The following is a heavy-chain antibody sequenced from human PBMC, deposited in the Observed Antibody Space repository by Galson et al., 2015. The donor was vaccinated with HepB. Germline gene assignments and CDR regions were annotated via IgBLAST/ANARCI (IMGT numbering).Heavy chain of an antibody. V-gene: IGHV1-69*04. D-gene: IGHD1-20*01. Sequence: SVKVSCKASGGTFSSYAFSWVRQAPRQGPEWMGRINPILGIASYAQKFQGRLTITVDKTTSTAYMELSSLSSQDTAVYYCARESSNWIALFDFWGQGTLATVSS. J-gene: IGHJ4*02. CDR1: GGTFSSYA. CDR2: INPILGIA. CDR3: ARESSNWIALFDF.